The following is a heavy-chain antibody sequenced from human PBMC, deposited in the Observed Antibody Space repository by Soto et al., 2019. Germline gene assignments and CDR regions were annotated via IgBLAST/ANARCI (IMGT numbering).Heavy chain of an antibody. Sequence: SVKVSCKASGFTFTSSAVQWVRQARGQRLEWIGWIVVGSGNTNYAQKFQERATITRDMSTSTAYMELSSLRSEDTAVYYCDFGWSIGGSWFDPWGQGTLVTSPQ. CDR2: IVVGSGNT. CDR1: GFTFTSSA. D-gene: IGHD3-16*01. CDR3: DFGWSIGGSWFDP. J-gene: IGHJ5*02. V-gene: IGHV1-58*01.